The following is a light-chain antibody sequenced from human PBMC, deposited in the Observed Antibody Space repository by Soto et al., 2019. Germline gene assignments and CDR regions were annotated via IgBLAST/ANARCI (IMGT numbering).Light chain of an antibody. CDR1: QSVSSY. CDR2: DAS. V-gene: IGKV3-11*01. CDR3: QQRSNWPLT. J-gene: IGKJ4*01. Sequence: EIVLTQSPATLSLSPGERATLSCRASQSVSSYLAWYQQKPGQAPRLLIYDASNRATGIPARFSGSGSGTDFPPTTSSLEPEDFAVYYCQQRSNWPLTFGGGTKVEIK.